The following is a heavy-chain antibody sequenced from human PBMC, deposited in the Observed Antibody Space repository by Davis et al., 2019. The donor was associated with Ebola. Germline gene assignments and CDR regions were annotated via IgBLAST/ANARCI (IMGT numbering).Heavy chain of an antibody. J-gene: IGHJ4*02. V-gene: IGHV1-2*06. CDR2: VFLKSGAT. CDR3: ARGHNYAHEY. Sequence: WISQSPSRGLEWLGRVFLKSGATNYAQKLQGRVTMTRDTSISTVYMELSSLRYDDTADYYCARGHNYAHEYWGQGTLVTVSS. D-gene: IGHD4-11*01.